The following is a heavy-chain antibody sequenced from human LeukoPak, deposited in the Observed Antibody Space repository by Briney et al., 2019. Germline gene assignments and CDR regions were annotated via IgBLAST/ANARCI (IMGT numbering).Heavy chain of an antibody. J-gene: IGHJ4*02. Sequence: ASVKVSCKASGGTFSSYAISWVRQAPGQGLEWMGGIIPIFGTANYAQKFQGRVTITADESTSTAYMELSSLRSEDTAVYYCARGPPTYYYDSSGYYTPYYFDYWGQGTLVTVSS. CDR2: IIPIFGTA. CDR1: GGTFSSYA. D-gene: IGHD3-22*01. CDR3: ARGPPTYYYDSSGYYTPYYFDY. V-gene: IGHV1-69*13.